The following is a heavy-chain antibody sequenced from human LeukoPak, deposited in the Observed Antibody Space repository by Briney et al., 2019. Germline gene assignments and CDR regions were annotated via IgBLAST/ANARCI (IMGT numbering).Heavy chain of an antibody. Sequence: PGGSLRLSCAASGFTFSSYSMNWVRQAPGKGLDWVSSISSSSSYIYYADSVKGRFTISRDNAKNSLYLQMNSLRAEDTAVYYCASGPGIAVAGDFDYWGQGTLVTVSS. CDR3: ASGPGIAVAGDFDY. J-gene: IGHJ4*02. CDR2: ISSSSSYI. D-gene: IGHD6-19*01. V-gene: IGHV3-21*01. CDR1: GFTFSSYS.